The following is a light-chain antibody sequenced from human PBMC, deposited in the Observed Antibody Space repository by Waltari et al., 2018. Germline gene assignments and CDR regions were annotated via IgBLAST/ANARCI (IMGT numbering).Light chain of an antibody. V-gene: IGKV3-15*01. J-gene: IGKJ3*01. CDR1: QSVSSS. CDR3: LQRSNWPIT. CDR2: GAS. Sequence: EIVMTQSPATLSLSPGERATLSCRASQSVSSSLAWYQQKPGQAPRLLIYGASSRATGIPDRFSGSGSGTDFTLTISSLEPEDVAVYYCLQRSNWPITFGP.